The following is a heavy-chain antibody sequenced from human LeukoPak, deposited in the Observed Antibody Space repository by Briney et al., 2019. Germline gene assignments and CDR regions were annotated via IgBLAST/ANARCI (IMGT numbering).Heavy chain of an antibody. CDR3: ARVRSGYYDTSGYDY. D-gene: IGHD3-22*01. CDR1: GGSIRSSSYY. CDR2: FYYSGST. J-gene: IGHJ4*02. Sequence: PSETLSLTCTVSGGSIRSSSYYWGWIRQPPGKGLEWIGSFYYSGSTYYNPSLKSRVTISVDTSKNQFSLKLSSVTAADTAVYYCARVRSGYYDTSGYDYWGQGTLVTVSS. V-gene: IGHV4-39*07.